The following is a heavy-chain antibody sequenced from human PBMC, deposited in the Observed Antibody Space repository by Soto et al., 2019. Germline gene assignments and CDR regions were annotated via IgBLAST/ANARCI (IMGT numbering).Heavy chain of an antibody. CDR1: GFTFSSYA. Sequence: QAGGSLRLSCAASGFTFSSYAMSWVRQAPGKGLEWVSAISGSGGTTYYADSVKGRFTFSRDNSKNTLYLQMNSLRAEDTAVYYCAKTANGWFSAFDIWGQGTMVTVSS. CDR3: AKTANGWFSAFDI. V-gene: IGHV3-23*01. CDR2: ISGSGGTT. D-gene: IGHD6-19*01. J-gene: IGHJ3*02.